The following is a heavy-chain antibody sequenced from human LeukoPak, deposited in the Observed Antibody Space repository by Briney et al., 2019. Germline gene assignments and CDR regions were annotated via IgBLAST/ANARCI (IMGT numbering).Heavy chain of an antibody. J-gene: IGHJ4*02. CDR2: IWYDGSYK. V-gene: IGHV3-33*01. D-gene: IGHD1-26*01. Sequence: GGSLRLSCAASGFTFSSYGMYWVRQAPGKGLEWVAVIWYDGSYKYYADSVRGRFTISRDNSKNTLYLQMNSPRVEDTAVYYCARSPDIGVGATTTFDYWGQGTLVTGSS. CDR1: GFTFSSYG. CDR3: ARSPDIGVGATTTFDY.